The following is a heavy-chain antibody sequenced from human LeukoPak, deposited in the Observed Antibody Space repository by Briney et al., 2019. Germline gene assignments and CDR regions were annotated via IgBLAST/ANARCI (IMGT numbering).Heavy chain of an antibody. CDR2: IYYSGST. V-gene: IGHV4-61*08. D-gene: IGHD6-13*01. CDR1: GGSIKTGGYY. J-gene: IGHJ4*02. CDR3: ARGTQAAAGIPGY. Sequence: PSQTLSLTCTVPGGSIKTGGYYWSWIRQPPGKGLEWIGYIYYSGSTNYNPSLKSRVTISVDTSKNQFSLKLSSVTAADTAVYYCARGTQAAAGIPGYWGQGTLVTVSS.